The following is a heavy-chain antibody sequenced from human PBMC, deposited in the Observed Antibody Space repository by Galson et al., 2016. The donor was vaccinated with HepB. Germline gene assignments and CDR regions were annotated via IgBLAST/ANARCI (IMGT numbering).Heavy chain of an antibody. CDR1: GGSISTNSYY. CDR3: ARSWNDGAFYYYMDV. V-gene: IGHV4-39*02. Sequence: SETLSLTCSVSGGSISTNSYYWVWLRQPPGKGLEWIATIHYTGNTYYTPSLKSRVTISVDTSKNHFSLKVSAVTAADTAVYYCARSWNDGAFYYYMDVWGKGTTVTVSS. J-gene: IGHJ6*03. D-gene: IGHD1-1*01. CDR2: IHYTGNT.